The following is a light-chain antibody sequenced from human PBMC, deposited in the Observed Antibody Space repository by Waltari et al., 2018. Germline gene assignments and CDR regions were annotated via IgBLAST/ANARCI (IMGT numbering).Light chain of an antibody. J-gene: IGKJ5*01. CDR2: GAS. V-gene: IGKV3-15*01. CDR1: QSVSSK. CDR3: QQYHGWPLIT. Sequence: ETVMTQPATLSESPGERVTLSCRASQSVSSKLAWYQQKRGQAPRLLIYGASTRVSDVPDRFSGSGSGTEFILTISILRSEDLAVYFCQQYHGWPLITFGQGTRLEIK.